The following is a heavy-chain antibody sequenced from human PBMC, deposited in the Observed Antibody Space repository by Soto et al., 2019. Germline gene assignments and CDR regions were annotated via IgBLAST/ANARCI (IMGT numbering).Heavy chain of an antibody. D-gene: IGHD5-18*01. J-gene: IGHJ5*02. V-gene: IGHV2-5*02. CDR3: AHKGGFGYPES. Sequence: QITLKESGPMLVKPTQALTLTCTCSGFSLTTSGVGVGWIRQPPGKALEWLALVYWDDDKRYSPSLTNRLTLSRDTSKHQVVLTLTNVDPTDTGTYFCAHKGGFGYPESWGQEIMVTVSS. CDR1: GFSLTTSGVG. CDR2: VYWDDDK.